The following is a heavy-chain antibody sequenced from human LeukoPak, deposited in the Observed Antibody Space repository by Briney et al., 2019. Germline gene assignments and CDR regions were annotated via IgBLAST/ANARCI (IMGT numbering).Heavy chain of an antibody. CDR1: GYTFTSNY. J-gene: IGHJ5*02. V-gene: IGHV1-46*01. D-gene: IGHD1-26*01. Sequence: ASVKVSRKAFGYTFTSNYMHWVRQAPGQGPEWMGVISPSGGSTTYAQKFQGRVTLTRDMSTSTDYLELSSLRSEDTAVYYCARDNSVGDNAWWFDPWGQGTLVTVSS. CDR2: ISPSGGST. CDR3: ARDNSVGDNAWWFDP.